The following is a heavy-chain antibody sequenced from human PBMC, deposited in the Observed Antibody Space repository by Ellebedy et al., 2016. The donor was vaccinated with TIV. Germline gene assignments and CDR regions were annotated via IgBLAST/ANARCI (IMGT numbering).Heavy chain of an antibody. V-gene: IGHV3-30*18. D-gene: IGHD3-16*01. J-gene: IGHJ4*02. CDR2: ISYDESIK. CDR3: AKDLTFGGGSPQDWDY. CDR1: GITFSSYG. Sequence: PGGSLRLSCAASGITFSSYGTHWVRQAPGKGLEWVAAISYDESIKFYADSVKGRFTISRDNSRSTLYLQMNSLRAEDTAVYYCAKDLTFGGGSPQDWDYWGQGTLVTVSS.